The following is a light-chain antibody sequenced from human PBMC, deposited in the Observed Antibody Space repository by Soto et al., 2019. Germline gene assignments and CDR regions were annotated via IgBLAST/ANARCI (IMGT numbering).Light chain of an antibody. J-gene: IGKJ5*01. CDR3: QQYAESPIT. CDR1: HLVKTNY. Sequence: EIVLTQSPGTLSLSPGEGTTLSCTASHLVKTNYLAWYQQKAGQAPRLLIYAASARATGIPDRFSGRGSGTDFTLTISRLEPEDVAVFYCQQYAESPITFGQGTRLEI. V-gene: IGKV3-20*01. CDR2: AAS.